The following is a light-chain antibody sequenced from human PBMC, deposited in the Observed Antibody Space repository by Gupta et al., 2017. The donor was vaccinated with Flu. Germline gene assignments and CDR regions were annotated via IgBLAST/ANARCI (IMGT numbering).Light chain of an antibody. Sequence: QSALTQPPSASGSPGQSVAISCTGTNSDVCGYSFVSWYQEHPGKAPKLLIYDVDKRHSGVHDRFSGSKSGNTASLTVSGLQAEDEADYFCESYAGNNNVIFGGGTKLTVL. CDR1: NSDVCGYSF. J-gene: IGLJ2*01. V-gene: IGLV2-8*01. CDR3: ESYAGNNNVI. CDR2: DVD.